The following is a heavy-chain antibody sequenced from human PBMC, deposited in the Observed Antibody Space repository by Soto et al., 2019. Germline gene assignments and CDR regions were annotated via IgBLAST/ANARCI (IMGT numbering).Heavy chain of an antibody. J-gene: IGHJ4*02. D-gene: IGHD5-12*01. Sequence: QLQLQESGSGLVKPSQTLSLTCAVSGGSISSVGYSWRWIRQPPGKVLEWMGYIYHSGSTSYNPALKGRVPISVDRAKSQWSLKLSSVTAADTAVYYCAAGGGLPRYYWGQGTLVTVSS. CDR3: AAGGGLPRYY. V-gene: IGHV4-30-2*01. CDR2: IYHSGST. CDR1: GGSISSVGYS.